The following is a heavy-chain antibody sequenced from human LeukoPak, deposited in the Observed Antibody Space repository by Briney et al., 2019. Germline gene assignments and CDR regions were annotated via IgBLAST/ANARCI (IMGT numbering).Heavy chain of an antibody. CDR2: ISAYNGNT. D-gene: IGHD2-2*01. CDR1: GYTFTSYG. Sequence: ASVKVSCKASGYTFTSYGISWVRQAPGQGLEWMGWISAYNGNTNYAQKLQSRVTMTTDTSTSTAYMELRSLRSDDTAVYYCARPIVVVPAALGFDYWGQGTLGTVSS. V-gene: IGHV1-18*01. CDR3: ARPIVVVPAALGFDY. J-gene: IGHJ4*02.